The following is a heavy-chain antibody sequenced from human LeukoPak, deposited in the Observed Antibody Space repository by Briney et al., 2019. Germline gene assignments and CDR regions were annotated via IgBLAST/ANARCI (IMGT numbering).Heavy chain of an antibody. CDR3: ASADYGGNSALGY. V-gene: IGHV1-46*01. D-gene: IGHD4-23*01. CDR2: INPSGGST. J-gene: IGHJ4*02. Sequence: ASVKVSCKASGYTFTSYYMHWVRQAPGQGLEWMGIINPSGGSTSYAQKFQGRVTMTRDTSTSTVYMELSSLRSEDTAVYYRASADYGGNSALGYWGQGTLVTVSS. CDR1: GYTFTSYY.